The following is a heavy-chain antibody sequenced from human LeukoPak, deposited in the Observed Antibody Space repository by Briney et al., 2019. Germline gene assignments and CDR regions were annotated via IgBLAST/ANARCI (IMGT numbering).Heavy chain of an antibody. Sequence: SETLSLTCTVSGDSISSYYWSWIRQPAGKGLEWIGRIYTSGSTSNNPSLKSRVTMSVDTSKNQFSLKLSSVTAADTAVYYCARIRTYGSGSYYILDWGQGTLATVSS. J-gene: IGHJ4*02. CDR1: GDSISSYY. D-gene: IGHD3-10*01. CDR2: IYTSGST. CDR3: ARIRTYGSGSYYILD. V-gene: IGHV4-4*07.